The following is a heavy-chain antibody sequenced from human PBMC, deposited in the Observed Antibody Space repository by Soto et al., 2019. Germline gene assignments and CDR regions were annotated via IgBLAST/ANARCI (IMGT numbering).Heavy chain of an antibody. CDR2: ISYDGSNK. Sequence: GGSLRLSCAASGFTFSSYAMHWVRQAPGKGLEWVAVISYDGSNKYYADSVKGRFTISRDNSKNTLYLQMNSLRAEDTAVYYCARGGAAAGTARLDYWGQGTLVTVSS. CDR3: ARGGAAAGTARLDY. J-gene: IGHJ4*02. CDR1: GFTFSSYA. V-gene: IGHV3-30-3*01. D-gene: IGHD6-13*01.